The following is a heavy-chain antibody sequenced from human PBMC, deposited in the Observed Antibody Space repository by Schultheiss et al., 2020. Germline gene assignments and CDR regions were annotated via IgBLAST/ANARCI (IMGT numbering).Heavy chain of an antibody. J-gene: IGHJ6*02. CDR2: ISSSSSYI. V-gene: IGHV3-21*01. CDR1: GFTFGDYA. CDR3: ASTVRDWLYSPKNGMDV. Sequence: GGSLRLSCTASGFTFGDYAMSWFRQAPGKGLEWVSSISSSSSYIYYADSVKGRFTISRDNAKNSLYLQMNSLRAEDTAVYYCASTVRDWLYSPKNGMDVWGQGTTVTVSS. D-gene: IGHD3/OR15-3a*01.